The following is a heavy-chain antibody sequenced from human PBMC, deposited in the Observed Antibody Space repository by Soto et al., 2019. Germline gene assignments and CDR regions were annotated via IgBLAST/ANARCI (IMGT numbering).Heavy chain of an antibody. CDR2: IYPGDSDT. Sequence: PGESLKISCKGSGYSFTSYWIGWVRQMPGKGLEWMGIIYPGDSDTRYSPSFQGQVTISADKSISTAYLQWSSLKASDTAMYYCATGGDCSSTSCYTGRVGGIDYWGQGTLVTVSS. CDR1: GYSFTSYW. CDR3: ATGGDCSSTSCYTGRVGGIDY. J-gene: IGHJ4*02. V-gene: IGHV5-51*01. D-gene: IGHD2-2*02.